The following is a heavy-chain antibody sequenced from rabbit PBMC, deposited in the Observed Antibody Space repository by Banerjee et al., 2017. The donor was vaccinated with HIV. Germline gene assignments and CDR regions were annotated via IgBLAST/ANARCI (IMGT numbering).Heavy chain of an antibody. CDR2: IDPVFGST. D-gene: IGHD2-1*01. Sequence: QEQLVESGGGLVQPGGSLKLSCKASGFDFSSYGVSWVRQAPGKGLEWIGYIDPVFGSTYSASWVNGRFTISSHNAQNTLYLQLNSLTAADTATYFCVSKRSRYSYDDYGDYVWLDLWGQGTLVTVS. V-gene: IGHV1S47*01. CDR1: GFDFSSYG. CDR3: VSKRSRYSYDDYGDYVWLDL. J-gene: IGHJ5*01.